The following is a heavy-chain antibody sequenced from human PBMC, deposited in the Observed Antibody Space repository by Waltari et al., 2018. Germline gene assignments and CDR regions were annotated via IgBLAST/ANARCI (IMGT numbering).Heavy chain of an antibody. D-gene: IGHD3-22*01. J-gene: IGHJ3*02. CDR1: GGSISSSSYY. CDR3: ARNTMIVVAQVAFDI. V-gene: IGHV4-61*05. Sequence: QLQLQESGPGLVKPSETLSLTCTVSGGSISSSSYYWGWVRQPPGKGLEWIGRIYTSGSTNYNPSLKSRVTISVDTSKNQFSLKLSSVTAADTAVYYCARNTMIVVAQVAFDIWGQGTMVTVSS. CDR2: IYTSGST.